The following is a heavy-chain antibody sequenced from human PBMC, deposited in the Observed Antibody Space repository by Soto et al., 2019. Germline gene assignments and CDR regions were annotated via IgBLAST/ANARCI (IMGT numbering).Heavy chain of an antibody. CDR2: IYYSGST. V-gene: IGHV4-30-4*01. Sequence: QVQLQESGPGLVKPSQTLSLTCTVSGGSISSGDYYWSWIRQPPGKGLEWIGYIYYSGSTYYNPSLKSRVTISVDTSKNQFSLKLSSVTAADTAVYYCARDRGLGGIAKLAPRWFYYYGMDVWGQGTTVTVSS. J-gene: IGHJ6*02. CDR3: ARDRGLGGIAKLAPRWFYYYGMDV. CDR1: GGSISSGDYY. D-gene: IGHD6-13*01.